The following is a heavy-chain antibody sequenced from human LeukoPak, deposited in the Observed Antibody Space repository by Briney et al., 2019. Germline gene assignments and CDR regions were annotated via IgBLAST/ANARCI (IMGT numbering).Heavy chain of an antibody. CDR3: ARLRGEAGTHLSYDY. J-gene: IGHJ4*02. D-gene: IGHD1-1*01. CDR2: IYSGGNT. Sequence: PGGSLRLSCAASGVTVSSNYMTWVRQAPGKGLEWVSVIYSGGNTYYADSVKGRLTISRDNSKNTLHLQMNSLRVEDTAVYYCARLRGEAGTHLSYDYWGQGTLVTVSS. CDR1: GVTVSSNY. V-gene: IGHV3-66*04.